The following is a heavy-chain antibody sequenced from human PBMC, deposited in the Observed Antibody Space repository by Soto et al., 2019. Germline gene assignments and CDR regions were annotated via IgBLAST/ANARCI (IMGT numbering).Heavy chain of an antibody. Sequence: QITLKESGPTLVKPTQTLTLTCTFSGFSLSTSGLGVAWIRQPPGKALEWLALIYWNDDKRYSPSLKSRLTITKDTNKNQVCRTMTNMYPMDTATYFCAPRPPSGRDYWGQGTLVTVSS. J-gene: IGHJ4*02. V-gene: IGHV2-5*01. CDR2: IYWNDDK. CDR3: APRPPSGRDY. CDR1: GFSLSTSGLG.